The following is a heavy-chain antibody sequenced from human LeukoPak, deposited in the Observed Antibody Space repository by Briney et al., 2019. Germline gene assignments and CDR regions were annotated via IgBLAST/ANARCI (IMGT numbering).Heavy chain of an antibody. CDR1: GYTFTGYY. CDR2: INPNSGGT. V-gene: IGHV1-2*02. D-gene: IGHD5-12*01. Sequence: GASVKVSCKASGYTFTGYYMHWVRQAPGQGLEWMGWINPNSGGTNYAQKFQGRVTMTRDTSISTAYMELSRLRSDDTAVYYCASTGDSGYGRGYYYYYYMDVWGKGTTVTVSS. J-gene: IGHJ6*03. CDR3: ASTGDSGYGRGYYYYYYMDV.